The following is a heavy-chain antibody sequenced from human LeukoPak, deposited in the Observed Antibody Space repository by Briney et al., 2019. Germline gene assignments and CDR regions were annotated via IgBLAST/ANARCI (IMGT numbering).Heavy chain of an antibody. V-gene: IGHV3-7*01. CDR2: IKQDGGEK. Sequence: PGGSLRLSCAASGFTFSNYWMSWVRQAPGKGLEWVANIKQDGGEKYYVDSVKGRFTISRDNAKNSLYLQMNSLRAEDTAVYYCARDMTTVTTGVDYWGQGTLVTVSS. CDR3: ARDMTTVTTGVDY. D-gene: IGHD4-17*01. CDR1: GFTFSNYW. J-gene: IGHJ4*02.